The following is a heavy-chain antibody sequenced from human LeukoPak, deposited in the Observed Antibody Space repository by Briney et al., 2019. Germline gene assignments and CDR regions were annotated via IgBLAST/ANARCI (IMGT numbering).Heavy chain of an antibody. CDR1: GFTFSNYA. CDR3: AREGHYDILTGYSPVEYYYYFMDG. V-gene: IGHV3-30*04. D-gene: IGHD3-9*01. CDR2: ISSDGSNK. J-gene: IGHJ6*03. Sequence: GGSLRLSCAASGFTFSNYAIHWVRQAPGKGLEWVGVISSDGSNKYHADSVKGRFTISRDNSKSTLYLQMNSLRPDDTAVYYCAREGHYDILTGYSPVEYYYYFMDGWGKGTTVTVSS.